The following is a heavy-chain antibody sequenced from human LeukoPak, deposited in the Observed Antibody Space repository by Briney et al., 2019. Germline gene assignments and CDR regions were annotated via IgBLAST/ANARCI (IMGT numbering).Heavy chain of an antibody. CDR2: ISSSSSTT. V-gene: IGHV3-48*04. CDR1: GFTFSSYS. CDR3: TKDDSSGYYWLSHY. D-gene: IGHD3-22*01. J-gene: IGHJ4*02. Sequence: PGGSLRLSCAASGFTFSSYSMNWVRQAPGKGLEWVSYISSSSSTTYYADSVKGRFTISRDDAKDSLYLQMNSLRVEDTAVYYCTKDDSSGYYWLSHYWGQGTLVTVSS.